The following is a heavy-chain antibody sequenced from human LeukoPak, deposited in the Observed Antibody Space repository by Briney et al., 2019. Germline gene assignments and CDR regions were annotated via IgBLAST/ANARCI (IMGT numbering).Heavy chain of an antibody. J-gene: IGHJ6*03. CDR3: ARAGQLWFPYYYYYMDV. CDR1: GVSISSYY. CDR2: IYYSGST. V-gene: IGHV4-59*01. Sequence: SETLSLTCTVSGVSISSYYWSWVRQPPGKGLECIGYIYYSGSTTYNPSPKSRVTISVDTSKNQFSLKLSSVTAADTAVYYCARAGQLWFPYYYYYMDVWGKGTTVTVSS. D-gene: IGHD5-18*01.